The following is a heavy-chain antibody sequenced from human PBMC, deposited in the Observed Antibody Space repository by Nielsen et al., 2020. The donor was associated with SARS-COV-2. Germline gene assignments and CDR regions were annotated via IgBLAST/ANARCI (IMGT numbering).Heavy chain of an antibody. V-gene: IGHV4-31*03. CDR3: ARGARN. CDR2: ILYNGTT. Sequence: SETLSLTCTVSRGSISSGDYYWSWIRQFPGKGLEWIGYILYNGTTYYSWPLKSRLTISLDTSKNRFSLKLASVTVADTAVYYCARGARNWGQGALVTVAS. CDR1: RGSISSGDYY. J-gene: IGHJ4*02.